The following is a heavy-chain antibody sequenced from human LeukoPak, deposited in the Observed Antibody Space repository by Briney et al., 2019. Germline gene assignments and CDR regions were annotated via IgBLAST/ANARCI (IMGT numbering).Heavy chain of an antibody. CDR2: IKRKSDGGTT. CDR3: ATGSRGDF. D-gene: IGHD2-2*01. Sequence: GGSLRLSCGASGFTFSDAWMTWLRQAPGQGLEWIGLIKRKSDGGTTQHGPPMEGRFTISRDDSKETLYLQMDSVKTEDTAVYYCATGSRGDFWGQGTLVTVSS. V-gene: IGHV3-15*05. CDR1: GFTFSDAW. J-gene: IGHJ4*02.